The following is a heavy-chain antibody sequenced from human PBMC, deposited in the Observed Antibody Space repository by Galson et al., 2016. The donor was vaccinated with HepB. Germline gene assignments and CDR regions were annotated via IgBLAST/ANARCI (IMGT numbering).Heavy chain of an antibody. CDR1: GFSLNTRGMG. D-gene: IGHD5-24*01. V-gene: IGHV2-5*02. CDR2: IYWADDK. CDR3: ARTMWVQCTFDN. Sequence: PALVKPTQTLTLTCTFSGFSLNTRGMGVGWIRQPPGKALEWLALIYWADDKRFSPSLKNRLTITTETSKNQVVLTVANMNPLDTGTSFCARTMWVQCTFDNWGQGTLVTVSS. J-gene: IGHJ4*02.